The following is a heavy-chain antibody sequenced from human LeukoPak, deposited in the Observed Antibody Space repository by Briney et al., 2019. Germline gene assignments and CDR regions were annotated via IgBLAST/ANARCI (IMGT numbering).Heavy chain of an antibody. Sequence: GGSLRLSCAASGFTFDDYGMSWVRQAPGKGLEWVSGINWNGGSTGYADSVKGRFTISRDNAKNSLYLQMNSRRAEATALYYCAREGSGTVLRFLEWLPYYMDVWGKGTTVTVSS. J-gene: IGHJ6*03. D-gene: IGHD3-3*01. V-gene: IGHV3-20*04. CDR3: AREGSGTVLRFLEWLPYYMDV. CDR1: GFTFDDYG. CDR2: INWNGGST.